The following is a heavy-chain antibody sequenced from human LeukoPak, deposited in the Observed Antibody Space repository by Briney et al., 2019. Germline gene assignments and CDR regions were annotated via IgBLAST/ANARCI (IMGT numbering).Heavy chain of an antibody. CDR1: GYNFTSHW. CDR2: IYPGDSDS. CDR3: ARRGVRYYDPQIIDY. D-gene: IGHD3-22*01. Sequence: GESLKISCKGTGYNFTSHWLGWVRQMPGKGLEWMGIIYPGDSDSRQSPSLRGQVTISADKSINTAYLQWNSLKASDTAMYYCARRGVRYYDPQIIDYWGQGTLVTVSS. J-gene: IGHJ4*02. V-gene: IGHV5-51*01.